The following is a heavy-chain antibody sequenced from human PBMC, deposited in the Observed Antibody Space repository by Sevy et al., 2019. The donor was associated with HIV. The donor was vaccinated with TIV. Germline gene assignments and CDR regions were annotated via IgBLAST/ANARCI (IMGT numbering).Heavy chain of an antibody. D-gene: IGHD3-22*01. V-gene: IGHV1-18*01. Sequence: ASVKVSCKASGYTFTSYGISWVRQAPGQGLEWMGWISAYNGNTNYAQKLQGRVTMTTDTSTRTAYMELRSLRSDDTAVYYCASPFRNYYDSSGYYSNAFDIWGQGTMVTVSS. CDR1: GYTFTSYG. CDR3: ASPFRNYYDSSGYYSNAFDI. J-gene: IGHJ3*02. CDR2: ISAYNGNT.